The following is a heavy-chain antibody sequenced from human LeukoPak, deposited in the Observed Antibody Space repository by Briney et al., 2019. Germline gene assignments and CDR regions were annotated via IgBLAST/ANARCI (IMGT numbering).Heavy chain of an antibody. J-gene: IGHJ5*02. CDR3: ARDVIAVSSWFDP. D-gene: IGHD6-19*01. Sequence: GGSLRLSCAASGFTFSDYYMSWIRQAPGKGLEWVSYISSSGSTIYYADSVKGRFTISRDNAKNSLYLQMNSLRAEDTAVYYRARDVIAVSSWFDPWGQGTLVTVSS. CDR1: GFTFSDYY. CDR2: ISSSGSTI. V-gene: IGHV3-11*01.